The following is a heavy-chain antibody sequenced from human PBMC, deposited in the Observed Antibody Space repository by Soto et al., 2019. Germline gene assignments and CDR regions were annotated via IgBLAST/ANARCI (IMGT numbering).Heavy chain of an antibody. CDR1: GYSFTSYW. Sequence: PGESLKISCKGSGYSFTSYWISWVRQMPGKGLEWMGRIDPSDSYTNYSPSFQGHVTISADKSISTAYLQWSSLKASDTAMYYCARHHREGYNSRYGMDVWGQGTTVTVSS. CDR2: IDPSDSYT. V-gene: IGHV5-10-1*01. D-gene: IGHD6-13*01. J-gene: IGHJ6*02. CDR3: ARHHREGYNSRYGMDV.